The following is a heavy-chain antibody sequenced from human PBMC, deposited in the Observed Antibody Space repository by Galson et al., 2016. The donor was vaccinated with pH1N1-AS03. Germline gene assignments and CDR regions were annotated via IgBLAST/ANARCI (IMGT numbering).Heavy chain of an antibody. CDR1: GGIFSNYA. Sequence: SVKVSCKASGGIFSNYAISWVRQAPGQGLEWMRGIIPMLGTANYAQKFQGRVTITADESTRTAYMELSSLTSEDTAVYYCSREVPSGPREVQGLQNYGMDVWGQGTTATVSS. J-gene: IGHJ6*02. V-gene: IGHV1-69*13. CDR2: IIPMLGTA. CDR3: SREVPSGPREVQGLQNYGMDV.